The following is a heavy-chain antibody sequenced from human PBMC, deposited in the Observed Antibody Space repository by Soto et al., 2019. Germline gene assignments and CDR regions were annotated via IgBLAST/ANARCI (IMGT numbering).Heavy chain of an antibody. CDR2: ISGSGGST. D-gene: IGHD4-17*01. CDR1: GVTFSRYA. Sequence: AGGFLRLSCAASGVTFSRYAMSLVRPAPGKGLEWVSAISGSGGSTYYADSVKGRFTISRDNSKNTLYLQMNRLRAEDTAVYYCVAKGFSDGGPYRPLDYWGQGTLVTVSS. CDR3: VAKGFSDGGPYRPLDY. J-gene: IGHJ4*02. V-gene: IGHV3-23*01.